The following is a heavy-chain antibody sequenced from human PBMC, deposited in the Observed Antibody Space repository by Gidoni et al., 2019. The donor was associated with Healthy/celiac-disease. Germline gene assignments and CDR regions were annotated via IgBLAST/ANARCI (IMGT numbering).Heavy chain of an antibody. CDR3: TRAGFLEWLLYNDYYYGMDV. CDR2: IRSKAYGGTT. Sequence: EVQLVESGGGLVQPGRSLRLSCTASGFTFGDYAMSWVRQAPGKGLEWVGFIRSKAYGGTTEYAASVKGRFTISRDDSKSIAYLQMNSLKTEDTAVYYCTRAGFLEWLLYNDYYYGMDVWGQGTTVTVSS. V-gene: IGHV3-49*04. J-gene: IGHJ6*02. D-gene: IGHD3-3*01. CDR1: GFTFGDYA.